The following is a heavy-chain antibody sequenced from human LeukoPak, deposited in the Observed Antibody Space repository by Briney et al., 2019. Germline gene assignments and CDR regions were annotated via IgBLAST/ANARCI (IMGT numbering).Heavy chain of an antibody. CDR3: AKDLDTMVRGVNVY. CDR2: SGSGDST. D-gene: IGHD3-10*01. Sequence: GGSLRLSCVASGLTFSSYAMSWVRQAPGKGLEWVSVSGSGDSTNYADSVKGRFTISRDNSKNTLYLQMNSLRAEDMAVYYCAKDLDTMVRGVNVYWGQGTLVTVAS. V-gene: IGHV3-23*01. J-gene: IGHJ4*02. CDR1: GLTFSSYA.